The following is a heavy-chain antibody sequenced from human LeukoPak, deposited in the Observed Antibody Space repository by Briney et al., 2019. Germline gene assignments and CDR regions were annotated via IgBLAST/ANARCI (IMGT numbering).Heavy chain of an antibody. D-gene: IGHD5-24*01. V-gene: IGHV1-46*01. Sequence: ASVKVSCKASGYSLTDSYMHWVRQAPGQGLEWMGIINPGVGSTTFVQKFQDRVTMTSDTSTSTVYMELSSLRSEDTALYYCATHSPAGYATGYIRRLDYWGQGTLVTVSS. CDR1: GYSLTDSY. CDR3: ATHSPAGYATGYIRRLDY. J-gene: IGHJ4*02. CDR2: INPGVGST.